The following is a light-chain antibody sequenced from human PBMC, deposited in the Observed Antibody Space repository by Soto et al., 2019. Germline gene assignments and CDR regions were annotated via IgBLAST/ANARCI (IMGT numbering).Light chain of an antibody. V-gene: IGKV3-20*01. CDR3: QQYNSYRA. CDR2: GAS. Sequence: EIVLTQSPGTLSLSPGERATLSCRASQSVSSSYLAWYQQKPGQAPRLLIYGASSRAAGIPDRFSGSGSGTDFTLTISSLQPDDFATYSCQQYNSYRAFGQGTKVDIK. CDR1: QSVSSSY. J-gene: IGKJ1*01.